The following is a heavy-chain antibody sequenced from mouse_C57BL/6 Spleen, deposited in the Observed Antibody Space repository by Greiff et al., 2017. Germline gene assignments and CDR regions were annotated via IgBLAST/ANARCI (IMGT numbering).Heavy chain of an antibody. CDR2: IYPGSGST. V-gene: IGHV1-55*01. CDR1: GYTFTSYW. J-gene: IGHJ4*01. Sequence: QVQLKQPGAELVKPGASVKMSCKASGYTFTSYWITWVKQRPGQGLEWIGDIYPGSGSTNYNEKFKSKATRTVDTSSSTAYMQLSSLTSEDSAVYYCAASMITRARDYWGQGTSVTVSS. CDR3: AASMITRARDY. D-gene: IGHD2-4*01.